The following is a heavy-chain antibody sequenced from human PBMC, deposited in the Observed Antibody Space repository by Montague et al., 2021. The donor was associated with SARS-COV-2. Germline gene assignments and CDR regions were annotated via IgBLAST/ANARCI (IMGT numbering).Heavy chain of an antibody. CDR3: AREFRIELWQTNWYFGL. D-gene: IGHD3-16*01. J-gene: IGHJ2*01. Sequence: SETLSLTCIVSGGSISGHYWSWILQPPGKGLEWIGNFDHSGDTKYNPSLKSRATISVDTSKNQFALRLHSVTAADTAVYYCAREFRIELWQTNWYFGLWGRGTLVTVSS. CDR2: FDHSGDT. V-gene: IGHV4-59*11. CDR1: GGSISGHY.